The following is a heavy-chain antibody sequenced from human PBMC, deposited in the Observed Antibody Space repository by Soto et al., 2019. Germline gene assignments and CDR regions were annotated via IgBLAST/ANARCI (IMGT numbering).Heavy chain of an antibody. CDR3: AKEVRESSDYSYVNYYYGMDV. Sequence: GWSLRLSCTASGFTFSSYAMHWVRQAPGKGLECVAVISYDGSNKYYADSVKGRFTISRDNSKNMLYLQMNSLRTEETALYHCAKEVRESSDYSYVNYYYGMDVWGQGT. V-gene: IGHV3-30*18. CDR2: ISYDGSNK. CDR1: GFTFSSYA. J-gene: IGHJ6*02. D-gene: IGHD3-22*01.